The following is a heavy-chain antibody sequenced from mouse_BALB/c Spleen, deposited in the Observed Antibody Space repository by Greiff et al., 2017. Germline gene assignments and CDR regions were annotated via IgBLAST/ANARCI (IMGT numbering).Heavy chain of an antibody. Sequence: VQLQQPGAELVKPGASVKMSCKASGYTFTSYWMHWVKQRPGQGLEWIGVIDPSDSYTSYNQKFKGKATLTVDTSSSTAYMQLSSLTSEDSAVYYCTREKGLRDWYFDVWGAGTTVTVSS. J-gene: IGHJ1*01. D-gene: IGHD2-2*01. CDR2: IDPSDSYT. CDR1: GYTFTSYW. CDR3: TREKGLRDWYFDV. V-gene: IGHV1S127*01.